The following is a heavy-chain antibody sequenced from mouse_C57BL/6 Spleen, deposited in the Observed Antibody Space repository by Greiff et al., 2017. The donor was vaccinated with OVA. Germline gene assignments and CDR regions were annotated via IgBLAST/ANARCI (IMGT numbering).Heavy chain of an antibody. CDR3: ARSGAYYSNYENWFAY. V-gene: IGHV1-54*01. CDR1: GYAFTNYL. J-gene: IGHJ3*01. CDR2: INPGSGGT. D-gene: IGHD2-5*01. Sequence: QVQLKQSGAELVRPGTSVTVSCKASGYAFTNYLIEWVKQRPGQGLEWIGVINPGSGGTNYNEKFKGKATLTADKSSSTAYMQLSSLTSEDSAVYFCARSGAYYSNYENWFAYWGQGTLVTVSA.